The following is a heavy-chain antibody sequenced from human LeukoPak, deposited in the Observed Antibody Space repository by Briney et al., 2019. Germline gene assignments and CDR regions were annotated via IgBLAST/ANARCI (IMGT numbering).Heavy chain of an antibody. CDR2: IKKDGREI. V-gene: IGHV3-7*01. Sequence: GGSLRLSCAASGFPFSSYWMAWVRQAPGKGLEWVANIKKDGREIYYMDSVKGRFTISRDNAKNSLYLQMNSLRAEDTAVYYCARRYSTSSVEDFDYWGQGTLVTVSS. CDR3: ARRYSTSSVEDFDY. CDR1: GFPFSSYW. D-gene: IGHD6-6*01. J-gene: IGHJ4*02.